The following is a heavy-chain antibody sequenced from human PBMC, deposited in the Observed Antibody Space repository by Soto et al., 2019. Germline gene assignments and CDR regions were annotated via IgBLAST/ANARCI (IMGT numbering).Heavy chain of an antibody. CDR1: GFTFDDYT. D-gene: IGHD5-12*01. CDR3: AKDIWVSGYEPTSPWYYGMDV. V-gene: IGHV3-43*01. Sequence: PGGSLRLSCAASGFTFDDYTMHWVRQAPGKGLEWVSLISWDGGSTYYADSVKGRFTISRDNSKNFLYLQMNSLRTEDTALYYCAKDIWVSGYEPTSPWYYGMDVWGQGTTVTVSS. CDR2: ISWDGGST. J-gene: IGHJ6*02.